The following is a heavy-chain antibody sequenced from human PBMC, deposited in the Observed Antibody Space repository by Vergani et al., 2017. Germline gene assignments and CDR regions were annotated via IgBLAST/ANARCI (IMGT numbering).Heavy chain of an antibody. J-gene: IGHJ4*02. CDR3: AREATYYDILTGYYPGSSYFDY. CDR1: GFTFNQYG. V-gene: IGHV3-7*01. D-gene: IGHD3-9*01. Sequence: VQLVESGGGVVQPGRSLRLSCAASGFTFNQYGMHWVRQAPGKGLEWVANIKQDGSEKYYVDSVKGRFTISRDNAKNSLYLQMNSLRAEDTAVYYCAREATYYDILTGYYPGSSYFDYWGQGTLVTVSA. CDR2: IKQDGSEK.